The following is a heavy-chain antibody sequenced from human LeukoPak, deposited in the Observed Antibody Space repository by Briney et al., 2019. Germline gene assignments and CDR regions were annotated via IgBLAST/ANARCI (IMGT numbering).Heavy chain of an antibody. V-gene: IGHV3-7*03. CDR2: INQDESVK. CDR3: ARDLWAQQEGDGFDI. CDR1: GFTFTKYW. D-gene: IGHD6-13*01. J-gene: IGHJ3*02. Sequence: GGSLRLSCAASGFTFTKYWMSWVRQAPGKRLECVASINQDESVKRYVDSAKGRFTISRDNTQDSVYLEMNSLTAEDTALYYCARDLWAQQEGDGFDIWGQGTMVTVSS.